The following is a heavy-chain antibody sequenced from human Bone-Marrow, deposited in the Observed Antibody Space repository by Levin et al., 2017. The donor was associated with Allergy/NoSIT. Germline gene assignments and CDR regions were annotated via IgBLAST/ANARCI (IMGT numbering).Heavy chain of an antibody. D-gene: IGHD3-16*01. CDR2: VIPRFSTS. J-gene: IGHJ6*02. V-gene: IGHV1-69*13. CDR1: AGAFNNYA. Sequence: SVKVSCKPSAGAFNNYAFSWVRQAPGQGLEWMGRVIPRFSTSTYAQSLQGRLTITADHSTSTAYMELSSLRPEDTAVYYCAREGGFSEPGPYYYYGMDVWGQGTTVIVSS. CDR3: AREGGFSEPGPYYYYGMDV.